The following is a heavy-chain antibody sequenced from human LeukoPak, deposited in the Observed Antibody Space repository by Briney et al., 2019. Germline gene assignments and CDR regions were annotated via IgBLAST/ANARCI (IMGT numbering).Heavy chain of an antibody. D-gene: IGHD1-1*01. CDR1: GYTFTSYD. V-gene: IGHV1-8*03. Sequence: GASAKVSCKASGYTFTSYDINWVRQATGQGLEWMGWMNPNSGNTGYAQKFQGRVTITRNTSISTAYMELSSLRSEDTAVYYCARGSSGLERPGYYYYYYMDVWVKGTTVTVSS. CDR3: ARGSSGLERPGYYYYYYMDV. J-gene: IGHJ6*03. CDR2: MNPNSGNT.